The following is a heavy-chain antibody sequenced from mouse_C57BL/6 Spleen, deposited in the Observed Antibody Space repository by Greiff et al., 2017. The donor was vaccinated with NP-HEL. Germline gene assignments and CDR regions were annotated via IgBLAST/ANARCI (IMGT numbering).Heavy chain of an antibody. CDR3: TTGTYGIYYAMDY. D-gene: IGHD2-1*01. CDR1: GFNIKDYY. V-gene: IGHV14-1*01. J-gene: IGHJ4*01. Sequence: VQLQQSGAELVRPGASVKLSCTASGFNIKDYYMHWVKHRPEQGLEWIGRIDPEDGDTEYAPTFQGKATMTADTSSNTAYLQLSSLTSEDTAVYYCTTGTYGIYYAMDYWGQGTSVTVSS. CDR2: IDPEDGDT.